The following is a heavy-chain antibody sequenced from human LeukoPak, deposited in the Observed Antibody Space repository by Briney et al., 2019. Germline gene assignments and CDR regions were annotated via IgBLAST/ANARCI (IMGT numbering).Heavy chain of an antibody. CDR3: ARDKLLMVYAIPYYYYGMDV. CDR1: GFTFSSYA. CDR2: IAYDGSNK. Sequence: PGGSLRLSCAASGFTFSSYAMHWVRQAPGKGLEWVAVIAYDGSNKYYADSVKGRFTISRDNSKNTLYLQMNRLRAEDTAVYYCARDKLLMVYAIPYYYYGMDVWGQGTTVTVSS. V-gene: IGHV3-30-3*01. J-gene: IGHJ6*02. D-gene: IGHD2-8*01.